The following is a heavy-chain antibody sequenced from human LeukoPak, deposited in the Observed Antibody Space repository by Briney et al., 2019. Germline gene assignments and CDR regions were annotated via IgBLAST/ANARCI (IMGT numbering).Heavy chain of an antibody. CDR3: ARDPHVDYYGSGSYLGLFDY. CDR2: ISSSGSTI. D-gene: IGHD3-10*01. CDR1: GFTFSSYE. Sequence: GGSLRLSCAASGFTFSSYEMNWVRQAPGKGLEWVSYISSSGSTIYYADSVKGRFTISRDNAKNSLYLQMNSLRAEDTAVYYCARDPHVDYYGSGSYLGLFDYWGQGTLVTVSS. J-gene: IGHJ4*02. V-gene: IGHV3-48*03.